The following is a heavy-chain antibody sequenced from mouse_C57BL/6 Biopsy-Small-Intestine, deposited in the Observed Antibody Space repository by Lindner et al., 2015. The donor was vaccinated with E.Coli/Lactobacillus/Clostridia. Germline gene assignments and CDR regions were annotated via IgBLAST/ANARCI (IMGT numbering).Heavy chain of an antibody. V-gene: IGHV1-18*01. Sequence: SVKVSCKVSGYTLTELSMHWVRQAPGKGLEWMGGFDPEDGETIYAQKFRGRVTMTEDTSTDTTYMELSSLRSEDTAVYYCATDHFDFWSDYYYYHMDVWGNGTAVTVSS. CDR2: FDPEDGET. J-gene: IGHJ1*03. CDR3: ATDHFDFWSDYYYYHMDV. CDR1: GYTLTELS. D-gene: IGHD2-13*01.